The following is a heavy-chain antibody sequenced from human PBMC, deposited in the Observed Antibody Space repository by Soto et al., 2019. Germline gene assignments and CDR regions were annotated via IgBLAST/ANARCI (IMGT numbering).Heavy chain of an antibody. Sequence: QVQLVESGGGVVQPGRSLRLSCAASGFTFSSYGMHWVRQAPGKGLEWVAVISYDGSKKYYADSVKGRFTISRDNSKNTLYLQMNSLRAEDTAVYYCAKEGYRSTSFDYWGQGTLVTVSS. CDR3: AKEGYRSTSFDY. CDR2: ISYDGSKK. CDR1: GFTFSSYG. J-gene: IGHJ4*02. V-gene: IGHV3-30*18. D-gene: IGHD6-13*01.